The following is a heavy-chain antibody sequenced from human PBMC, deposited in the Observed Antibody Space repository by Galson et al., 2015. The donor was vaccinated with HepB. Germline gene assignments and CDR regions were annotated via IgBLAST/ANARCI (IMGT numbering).Heavy chain of an antibody. D-gene: IGHD6-19*01. V-gene: IGHV3-48*02. CDR2: ISSSSSTI. Sequence: SLRLSCAASGFTFSSYSMNWVRQAPGKGLEWVSYISSSSSTIYYADSVKGRFTISRDNAKTSLYLQMNSLRDEDTAVYYCAGELSWLGISRGYFDYWGQGTLVTVSS. CDR3: AGELSWLGISRGYFDY. CDR1: GFTFSSYS. J-gene: IGHJ4*02.